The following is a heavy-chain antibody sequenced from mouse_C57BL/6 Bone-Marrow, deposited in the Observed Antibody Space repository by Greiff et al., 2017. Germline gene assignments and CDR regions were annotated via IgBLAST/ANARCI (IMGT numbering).Heavy chain of an antibody. CDR1: GYTFTDSY. CDR2: INPNNGGT. Sequence: EVQLQQSGPELVKPGASVKISCKASGYTFTDSYMNWVKQSHGKSLEWIGDINPNNGGTSYNQKCKGKATLTVDKSSSTAYMELRSLTSEDSAVYYCAREFWFAYWGQGTLVTVSA. V-gene: IGHV1-26*01. CDR3: AREFWFAY. J-gene: IGHJ3*01.